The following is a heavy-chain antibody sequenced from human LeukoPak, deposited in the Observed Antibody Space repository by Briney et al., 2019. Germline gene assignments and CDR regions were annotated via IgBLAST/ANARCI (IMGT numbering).Heavy chain of an antibody. CDR3: AKVWYDYVWGRPHDAFDI. Sequence: GGSLRLSCAASGLTFSSYAMSWVRQAPGKGLEWVSAISGSGGSTYYADSVKGRFTISRDNSKNTLYLQMTSLRAEDTAVYYCAKVWYDYVWGRPHDAFDIWGQGTMVTVSS. CDR1: GLTFSSYA. V-gene: IGHV3-23*01. CDR2: ISGSGGST. J-gene: IGHJ3*02. D-gene: IGHD3-16*01.